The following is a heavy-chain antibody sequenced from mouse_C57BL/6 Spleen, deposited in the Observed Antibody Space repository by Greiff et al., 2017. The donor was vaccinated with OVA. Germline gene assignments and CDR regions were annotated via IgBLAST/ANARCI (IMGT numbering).Heavy chain of an antibody. CDR2: IDPSDSYT. V-gene: IGHV1-69*01. CDR1: GYTFTSYW. Sequence: QVQLQQPGAELVMPGASVKLSCKASGYTFTSYWMHWVKQRPGQGLEWIGEIDPSDSYTNYNQKFKGKSTLTVDKSSSTAYMQLSSLTSEDSAVYCCATGTGAMDYWGQGTSVTVSS. J-gene: IGHJ4*01. CDR3: ATGTGAMDY. D-gene: IGHD4-1*01.